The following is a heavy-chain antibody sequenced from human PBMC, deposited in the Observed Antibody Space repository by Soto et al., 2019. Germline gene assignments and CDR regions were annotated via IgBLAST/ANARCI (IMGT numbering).Heavy chain of an antibody. J-gene: IGHJ6*02. CDR2: ISYDGSNK. CDR3: AKDRGLARDYYYYGMDV. Sequence: QVQLVESGGGVVQPGRSLRLSCAASGFTFSSYGMHWVRQAPGKGLEWVAVISYDGSNKYYADSVKGRFTISRDNSKNKLYLQMNSLRAEDTAVYYCAKDRGLARDYYYYGMDVWGQGTTVTVSS. CDR1: GFTFSSYG. D-gene: IGHD6-19*01. V-gene: IGHV3-30*18.